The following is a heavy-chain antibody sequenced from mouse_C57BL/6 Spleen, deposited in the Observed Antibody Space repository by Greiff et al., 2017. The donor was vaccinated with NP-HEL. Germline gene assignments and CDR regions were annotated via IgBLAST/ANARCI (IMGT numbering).Heavy chain of an antibody. CDR1: GFSLTSYG. Sequence: QVQLQQSGPGLVAPSQSLSITCTVSGFSLTSYGVHWVRQPPGKGLEWLVVIWSDGSTTYNSALKSRLSISKDNSKSQVFLKMNSLQTDDTAMYYCARHWEDYDEGAWFAYWGQGTLVTVSA. J-gene: IGHJ3*01. D-gene: IGHD2-4*01. V-gene: IGHV2-6-1*01. CDR2: IWSDGST. CDR3: ARHWEDYDEGAWFAY.